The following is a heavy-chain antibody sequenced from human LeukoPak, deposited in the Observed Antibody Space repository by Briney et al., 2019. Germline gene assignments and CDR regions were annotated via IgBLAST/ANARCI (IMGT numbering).Heavy chain of an antibody. D-gene: IGHD1-26*01. CDR3: ARDGRELLGWFDP. CDR1: GYTFTGYY. V-gene: IGHV1-2*02. J-gene: IGHJ5*02. Sequence: VASVKVSCKASGYTFTGYYMHWVRQAPGQGLEWMGWINPNSGGTNYAQKFQGRGTMTRDTSISTAYMKLSRLRSDDAAVYYCARDGRELLGWFDPWGQGTLVTVSS. CDR2: INPNSGGT.